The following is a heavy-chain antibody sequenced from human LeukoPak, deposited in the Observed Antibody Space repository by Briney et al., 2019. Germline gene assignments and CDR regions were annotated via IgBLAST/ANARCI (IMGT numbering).Heavy chain of an antibody. CDR2: IKFDGSEI. V-gene: IGHV3-7*03. CDR3: TVQRGGDGYNTFDY. CDR1: GFSFGDYW. J-gene: IGHJ4*02. Sequence: GGSLRLSCAASGFSFGDYWMTWVRQAPGKGLECVGNIKFDGSEIYYRDSVRGRFTISRDNAKNTLYLQMNSLRAEDTAVYYCTVQRGGDGYNTFDYWGQGTLVTVSS. D-gene: IGHD5-24*01.